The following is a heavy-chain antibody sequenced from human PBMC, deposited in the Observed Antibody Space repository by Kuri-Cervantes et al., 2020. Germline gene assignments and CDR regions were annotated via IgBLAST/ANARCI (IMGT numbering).Heavy chain of an antibody. Sequence: GGSLRLSCAASGFTFSSYGMHWVRQAPGKGLEWVSTLSYDGSNSYYAGSVKGRFTISRDSSRSTLYLQMNSLRTEDTAVYYCAKDGSDGGDNYHYHLDVWGQGTTVTVSS. CDR2: LSYDGSNS. CDR1: GFTFSSYG. CDR3: AKDGSDGGDNYHYHLDV. D-gene: IGHD5-24*01. J-gene: IGHJ6*02. V-gene: IGHV3-30*18.